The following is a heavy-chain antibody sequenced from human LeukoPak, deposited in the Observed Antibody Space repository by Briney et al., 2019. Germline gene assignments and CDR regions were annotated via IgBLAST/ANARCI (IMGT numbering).Heavy chain of an antibody. CDR1: GGSLSSYY. CDR3: ARRVSTMTQFDY. J-gene: IGHJ4*02. V-gene: IGHV4-59*01. Sequence: PSETLSLTCTVSGGSLSSYYWSWIRQPPRKGLDRMGYISYSGSTNYNPSLKSRVTISGDRSKNQFPLQASSVTAADTGVYYCARRVSTMTQFDYWGQGTLVTVSS. CDR2: ISYSGST. D-gene: IGHD2-2*01.